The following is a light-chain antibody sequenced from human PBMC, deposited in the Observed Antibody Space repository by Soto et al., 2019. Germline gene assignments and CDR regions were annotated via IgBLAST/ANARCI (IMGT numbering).Light chain of an antibody. CDR1: QSVSSSY. CDR3: QQYLNSPRT. V-gene: IGKV3-20*01. Sequence: EIVLTQSPGTLSLSPGERATLSCRASQSVSSSYLAWYQQKPGQAPRLLIYGASSRATGIPDRFTGSGSGTDFTLTISRLEPEDAAVYYCQQYLNSPRTFGQRTKVDI. CDR2: GAS. J-gene: IGKJ1*01.